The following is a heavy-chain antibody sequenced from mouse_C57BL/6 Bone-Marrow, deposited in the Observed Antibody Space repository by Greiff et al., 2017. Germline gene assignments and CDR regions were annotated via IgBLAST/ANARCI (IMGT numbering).Heavy chain of an antibody. J-gene: IGHJ2*01. V-gene: IGHV5-17*01. CDR2: ISSGSSTI. CDR1: GFPFSDYG. D-gene: IGHD1-1*01. Sequence: DVQLVESGGGLVKPGGSLKLSCAASGFPFSDYGMNWVRQAPEKGLEWVAYISSGSSTIYYADTVKGRFTISRDNAKITLFLHITSLRSEDTAMYYCASLTTVSYFDYWGQGTTLTVSS. CDR3: ASLTTVSYFDY.